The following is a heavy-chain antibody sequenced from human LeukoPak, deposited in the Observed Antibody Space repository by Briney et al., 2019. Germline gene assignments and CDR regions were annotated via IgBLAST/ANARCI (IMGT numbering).Heavy chain of an antibody. CDR2: VSSDGSIK. D-gene: IGHD3-3*01. J-gene: IGHJ4*02. CDR3: VRAVGGNDGRTFGY. Sequence: GGSLRLSCAASGFTFSSYWMHWVRQAPGKGLVWVSRVSSDGSIKDYTDSVKGRFTISRDNAKNTLYLQMNSLRAEDMAMYYCVRAVGGNDGRTFGYWAQGTLVTVSS. V-gene: IGHV3-74*01. CDR1: GFTFSSYW.